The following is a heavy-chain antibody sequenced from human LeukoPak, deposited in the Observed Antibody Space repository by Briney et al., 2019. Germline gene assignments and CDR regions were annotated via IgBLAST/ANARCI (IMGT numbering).Heavy chain of an antibody. D-gene: IGHD6-6*01. J-gene: IGHJ4*02. CDR1: GYTFTTYG. Sequence: ASVKVSCKASGYTFTTYGIGWVRQAPGQGLEWMGWISAYNGNTNYAQKLQGRVTMTTDTSTSTAYMELRSLRSDDTAVYYCARVHLYSSSSPIDYWGQGTLVTVSS. V-gene: IGHV1-18*01. CDR3: ARVHLYSSSSPIDY. CDR2: ISAYNGNT.